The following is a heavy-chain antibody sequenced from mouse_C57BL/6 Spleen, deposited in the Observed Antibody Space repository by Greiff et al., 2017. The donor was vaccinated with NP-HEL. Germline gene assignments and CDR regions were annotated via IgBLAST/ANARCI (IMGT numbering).Heavy chain of an antibody. V-gene: IGHV1-81*01. CDR3: AKGLRQGFDY. Sequence: QVQLQQSGAELARPGASVKLSCKASGYTFTSYGISWVKQRTGQGLEWIGEIYPRSGNTYYTEKFKGKATLTADKSSSTSYMEIRSLTSEDSAVYFYAKGLRQGFDYWGQGTTLTVSS. CDR2: IYPRSGNT. D-gene: IGHD2-4*01. J-gene: IGHJ2*01. CDR1: GYTFTSYG.